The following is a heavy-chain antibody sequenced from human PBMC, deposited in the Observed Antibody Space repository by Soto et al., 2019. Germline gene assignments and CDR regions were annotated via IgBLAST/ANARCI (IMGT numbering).Heavy chain of an antibody. Sequence: QVQLQESGPGLVKPSETLSLTCSVSGGSVRSGNYYWSWIRQPPGKGLEWIGHIFHSGSTNYNPPLKSRVTMSVDTSKNQFILNLSSATAADTAVYYCARQEKDLARYGGDLDYWGQGTLVTVSS. CDR2: IFHSGST. CDR3: ARQEKDLARYGGDLDY. CDR1: GGSVRSGNYY. J-gene: IGHJ4*02. V-gene: IGHV4-61*01. D-gene: IGHD3-10*01.